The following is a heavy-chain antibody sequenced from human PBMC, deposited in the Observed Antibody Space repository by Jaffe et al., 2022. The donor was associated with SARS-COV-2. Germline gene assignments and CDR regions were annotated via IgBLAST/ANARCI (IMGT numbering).Heavy chain of an antibody. CDR3: VKGCGTSCFGTFDD. J-gene: IGHJ4*02. D-gene: IGHD2-2*01. Sequence: EVQMVESGGGLVQPGGSLRLSCAASGFTFSNYAMSWVRQAPGKGLEWVSSIRGSGGGTFYADSVKGRFTISRDNSKNTVYLQMNSLRVGDTALYYCVKGCGTSCFGTFDDWGQGTLVTVSS. CDR2: IRGSGGGT. V-gene: IGHV3-23*04. CDR1: GFTFSNYA.